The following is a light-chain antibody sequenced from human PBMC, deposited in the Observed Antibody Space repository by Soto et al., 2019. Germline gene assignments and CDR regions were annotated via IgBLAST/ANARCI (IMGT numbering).Light chain of an antibody. CDR1: QSVSSN. V-gene: IGKV3-15*01. Sequence: ERVVTQSPAILSVSPGERATLSCRASQSVSSNLAWYQQKAGQAPRLLIYGASTRATGVPARFSGAGSGTEFTLTISTLQSVVLTIDNYQQLDTCPLTFGGGTKLAIK. CDR3: QQLDTCPLT. CDR2: GAS. J-gene: IGKJ4*01.